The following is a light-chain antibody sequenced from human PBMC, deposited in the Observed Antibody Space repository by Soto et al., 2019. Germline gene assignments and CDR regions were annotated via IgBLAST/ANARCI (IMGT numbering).Light chain of an antibody. J-gene: IGKJ2*01. V-gene: IGKV1-39*01. CDR2: ATS. CDR1: QSISTY. CDR3: QQSYRTPRT. Sequence: DIQMTQSPSSLSASVGDRVTITCRASQSISTYLHWYQQKSGKAPKLLIYATSNLQSGVPSRFSGGGSGTDFTLTITSLQPEDFATYYCQQSYRTPRTFGQGTKLETK.